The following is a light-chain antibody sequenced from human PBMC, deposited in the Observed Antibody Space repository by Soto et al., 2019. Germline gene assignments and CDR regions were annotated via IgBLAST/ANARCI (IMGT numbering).Light chain of an antibody. V-gene: IGLV1-44*01. J-gene: IGLJ1*01. CDR2: NNN. CDR3: AAWDDSLNTYV. Sequence: QSVLTQPTSASGTPGQRVTISCSGSSVNIGTYNVNWYRQLPGTAPKLLIHNNNERPSGVPDRFSGSKSGTSASLAISGLQSEDEADYYCAAWDDSLNTYVFGIGTKVTVL. CDR1: SVNIGTYN.